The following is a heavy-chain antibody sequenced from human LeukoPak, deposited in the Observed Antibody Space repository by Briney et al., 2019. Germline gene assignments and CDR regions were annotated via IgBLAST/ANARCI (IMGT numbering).Heavy chain of an antibody. V-gene: IGHV4-34*01. D-gene: IGHD3-3*01. CDR2: INHSGST. J-gene: IGHJ5*02. CDR3: ARGRLITIFGVVIKSSNWFDP. CDR1: GGSFSGYY. Sequence: PSETLSLTCAVYGGSFSGYYWSWIRQPPGKGLEWIGEINHSGSTNYNPSLKSRVTISVDTSKNQFSLKLSSVTAADTAVYYRARGRLITIFGVVIKSSNWFDPWGQGTLVTVSS.